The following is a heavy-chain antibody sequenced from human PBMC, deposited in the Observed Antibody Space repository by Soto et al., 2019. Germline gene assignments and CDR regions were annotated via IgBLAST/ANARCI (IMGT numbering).Heavy chain of an antibody. V-gene: IGHV1-18*01. CDR3: ARVLSSDYYDSSGGFDY. J-gene: IGHJ4*02. D-gene: IGHD3-22*01. Sequence: ASVKVSCKASGYTFTSYGISWVRQAPGQGLEWMGWISAYNGNTNYAQKLQGRVTMTTDTSTGTAYTELRSLRSDDTAVYYCARVLSSDYYDSSGGFDYWGQGTLVTVSS. CDR2: ISAYNGNT. CDR1: GYTFTSYG.